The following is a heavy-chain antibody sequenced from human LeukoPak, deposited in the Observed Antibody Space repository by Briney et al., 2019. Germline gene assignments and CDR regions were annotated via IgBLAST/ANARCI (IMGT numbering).Heavy chain of an antibody. Sequence: GASVKVSCKASGYTFTGYYMHWVRQAPGQGLEWMGWINPNSGGTNYAQKFQGRVTMTRDTSISTAYMELSRLRSDDTAVYYCARGSSIAARQPPDVWGKGTTVTVSS. CDR2: INPNSGGT. CDR3: ARGSSIAARQPPDV. D-gene: IGHD6-6*01. J-gene: IGHJ6*04. CDR1: GYTFTGYY. V-gene: IGHV1-2*02.